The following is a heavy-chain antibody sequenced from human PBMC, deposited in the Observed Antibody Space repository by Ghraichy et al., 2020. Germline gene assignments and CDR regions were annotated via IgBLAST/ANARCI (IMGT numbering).Heavy chain of an antibody. V-gene: IGHV4-59*08. Sequence: SETLSLTCTVSGVSISAYYCNWVRQPPGKGLEWIGYAYHSGRTKYNPSLGTRVTISLDASKNQFSLNLTSVTAADTAVYYCVTGVGWQPDYWGHGTLVTVS. J-gene: IGHJ4*01. CDR3: VTGVGWQPDY. D-gene: IGHD5-24*01. CDR1: GVSISAYY. CDR2: AYHSGRT.